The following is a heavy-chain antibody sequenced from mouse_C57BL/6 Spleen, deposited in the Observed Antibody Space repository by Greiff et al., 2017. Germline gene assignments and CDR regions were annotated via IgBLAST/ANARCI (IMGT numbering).Heavy chain of an antibody. CDR2: IYPRDGST. CDR1: GYTFTSYD. J-gene: IGHJ2*01. V-gene: IGHV1-85*01. D-gene: IGHD1-1*01. CDR3: ARAGVSSYFDY. Sequence: QVQLKESGPELVKPGASVKLSCKASGYTFTSYDINWVKQRPGQGLEWIGWIYPRDGSTKYNAKFKGKATLTVDTSSSTAYMELHSLTSEDSAVYFCARAGVSSYFDYWGQGTTLTVSS.